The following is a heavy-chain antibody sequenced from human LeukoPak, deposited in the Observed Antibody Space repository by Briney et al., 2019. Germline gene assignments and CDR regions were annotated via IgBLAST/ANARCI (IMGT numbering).Heavy chain of an antibody. CDR3: ARVVMSAWTAFDY. D-gene: IGHD3/OR15-3a*01. CDR1: GYTFNNFG. V-gene: IGHV1-18*01. J-gene: IGHJ4*02. CDR2: ISAHNGNT. Sequence: ASVKVSCKASGYTFNNFGIHWVRQTPGQGLEWMGWISAHNGNTNYAQKLQGRVTMTTDTSTSTAYMELRSLRSDDTAVYYCARVVMSAWTAFDYWGQGTLVTVSS.